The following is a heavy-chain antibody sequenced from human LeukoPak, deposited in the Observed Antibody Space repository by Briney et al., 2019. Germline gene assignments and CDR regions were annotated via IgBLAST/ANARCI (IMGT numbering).Heavy chain of an antibody. D-gene: IGHD6-6*01. J-gene: IGHJ6*03. V-gene: IGHV3-64*01. CDR1: GFTFSSYA. CDR2: ISSNGGST. Sequence: PGGSLRLSCAASGFTFSSYAMHWVRQAPGKGLEYVSAISSNGGSTYYANSVKGRFTISRDNSRNTLYLQMGSLRAEDMAVYYCARRIAAYMDVWGKGTTVTVSS. CDR3: ARRIAAYMDV.